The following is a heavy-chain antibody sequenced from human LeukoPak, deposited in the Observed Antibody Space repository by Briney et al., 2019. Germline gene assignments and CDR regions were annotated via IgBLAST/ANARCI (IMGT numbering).Heavy chain of an antibody. V-gene: IGHV4-4*07. CDR1: GGSINNYY. D-gene: IGHD2-15*01. CDR3: ARGRYCSADICSGGDAFDI. J-gene: IGHJ3*02. CDR2: IYTRGST. Sequence: SETLFLTCTVSGGSINNYYWSWIRQPAGKGLEWIGRIYTRGSTNYNPSLKSRVTMSVDTSKNQFSLKLSSVTAADTAVYYCARGRYCSADICSGGDAFDIWGQGTMVSVSS.